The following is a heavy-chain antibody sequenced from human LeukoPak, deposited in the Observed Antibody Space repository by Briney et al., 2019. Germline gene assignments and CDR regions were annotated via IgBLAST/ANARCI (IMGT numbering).Heavy chain of an antibody. D-gene: IGHD3-16*01. CDR2: IDRISGAS. CDR3: AISDYIWGFAF. Sequence: ASVKVSCKAFGVTLIGYHMHWVRQAPRRRPEWMGWIDRISGASSPAQKFQGRVTMTRDTSMSTFYMDMSGLTSDDTAIYYCAISDYIWGFAFWGVGTQVTVSS. V-gene: IGHV1-2*02. J-gene: IGHJ4*02. CDR1: GVTLIGYH.